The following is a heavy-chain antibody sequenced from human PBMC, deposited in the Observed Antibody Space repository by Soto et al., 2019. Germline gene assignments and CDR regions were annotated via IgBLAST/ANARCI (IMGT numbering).Heavy chain of an antibody. Sequence: GKGLEWVSTISGRDVNTYYADSVKGRFTISRDNSKNTLFLRMNSLRAEDTAVYYCAKGDYYYDSSSYFDLWGQGTLVTV. J-gene: IGHJ4*02. D-gene: IGHD3-22*01. V-gene: IGHV3-23*01. CDR2: ISGRDVNT. CDR3: AKGDYYYDSSSYFDL.